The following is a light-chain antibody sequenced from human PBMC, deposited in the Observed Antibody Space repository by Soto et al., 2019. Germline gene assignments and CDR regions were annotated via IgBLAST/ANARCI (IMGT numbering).Light chain of an antibody. CDR1: QSLSNNIY. CDR3: QQYNSYS. V-gene: IGKV3-20*01. CDR2: GAS. J-gene: IGKJ1*01. Sequence: EIVLTQSPGTMSLSRGERATLSCRASQSLSNNIYLAWYQQKPGQAPRLLIYGASSRATGIPNRFSGSGSGTEFTLTISSLQPDDFATYYCQQYNSYSFGQGTKVDIK.